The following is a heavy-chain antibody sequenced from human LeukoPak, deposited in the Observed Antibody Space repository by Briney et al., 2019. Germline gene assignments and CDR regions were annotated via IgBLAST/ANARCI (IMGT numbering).Heavy chain of an antibody. D-gene: IGHD4-17*01. CDR2: IYYSGST. V-gene: IGHV4-59*08. Sequence: SETLSLTCTVSGGSISSYYWSWIRQPPGKGLEWIGYIYYSGSTYYNPSLKSRVTISVDTSKNQFSLKLSSVTAADTAVYYCARHVYGDFGLIDYWGQGTLVTVSS. CDR3: ARHVYGDFGLIDY. J-gene: IGHJ4*02. CDR1: GGSISSYY.